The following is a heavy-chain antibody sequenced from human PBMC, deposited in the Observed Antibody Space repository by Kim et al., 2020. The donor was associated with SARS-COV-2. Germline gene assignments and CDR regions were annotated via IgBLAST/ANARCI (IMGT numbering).Heavy chain of an antibody. CDR2: ISSSGSTI. CDR1: GFTFSDYY. V-gene: IGHV3-11*01. J-gene: IGHJ6*02. Sequence: GGSLRLSCAASGFTFSDYYMSWIRQAPGKGLEWVSYISSSGSTIYYADSVKGRFTISRDNAKNSLYLQMNSLRAEDTAVYYCARDLYYYGSGSSPSPYYYYYGMDVWGQGTTVTVSS. D-gene: IGHD3-10*01. CDR3: ARDLYYYGSGSSPSPYYYYYGMDV.